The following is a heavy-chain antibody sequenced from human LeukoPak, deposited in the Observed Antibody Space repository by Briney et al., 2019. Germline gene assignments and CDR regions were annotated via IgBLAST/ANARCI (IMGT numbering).Heavy chain of an antibody. D-gene: IGHD2-2*01. CDR2: IYYSGST. V-gene: IGHV4-39*01. J-gene: IGHJ4*02. CDR1: GGSISSSSYY. Sequence: SETLSLTCTVSGGSISSSSYYWGWIRQPPGQGLEWIGSIYYSGSTYYNPSLKSRVTISVDTSKNQFSLKLSSVTAADTAVYYCARHSTVWGVGGVDYWGQGTLVTVPS. CDR3: ARHSTVWGVGGVDY.